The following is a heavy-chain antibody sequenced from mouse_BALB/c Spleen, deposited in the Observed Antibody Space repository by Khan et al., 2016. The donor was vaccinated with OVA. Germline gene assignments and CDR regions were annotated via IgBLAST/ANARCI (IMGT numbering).Heavy chain of an antibody. CDR2: IYTYTGEP. Sequence: QIQLVQSGPELKKPGETVKISCKASGYTFTNYGMNWVKQAPGKGLKWMGWIYTYTGEPTYADDFKGRFAFSLETSASTAFLQINNLIHEDAATYFCARPPYFAYVMGYWGQGTSVTVSS. CDR1: GYTFTNYG. J-gene: IGHJ4*01. V-gene: IGHV9-3-1*01. CDR3: ARPPYFAYVMGY. D-gene: IGHD2-10*01.